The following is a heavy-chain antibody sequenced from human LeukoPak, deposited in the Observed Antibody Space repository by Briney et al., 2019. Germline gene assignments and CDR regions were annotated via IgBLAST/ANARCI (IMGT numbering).Heavy chain of an antibody. Sequence: GGFLRLSCAASGFTFDDYGMSWVRQAPGKGLEWVSGINRNGGSTGYADSVKGRFTISRDNAKNSLYLQMNSLRAEDTALYYCVRGFRGGPFDYWGQGTLVTVSS. J-gene: IGHJ4*02. D-gene: IGHD3-10*01. CDR3: VRGFRGGPFDY. CDR1: GFTFDDYG. CDR2: INRNGGST. V-gene: IGHV3-20*04.